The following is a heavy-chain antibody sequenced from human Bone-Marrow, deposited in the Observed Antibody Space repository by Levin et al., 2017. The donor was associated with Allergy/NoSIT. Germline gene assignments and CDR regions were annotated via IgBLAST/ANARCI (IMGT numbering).Heavy chain of an antibody. CDR3: AKDHDFWSGYCIHYFDY. D-gene: IGHD3-3*01. Sequence: LSLTCAASGFTFSSYAMSWVRQAPGKGLEWVSAISDSGGSTYYADSVKGRFTISRDNSKNTLYLQMNSLRAEDTAVYYCAKDHDFWSGYCIHYFDYWGQGTLVTVSS. V-gene: IGHV3-23*01. CDR1: GFTFSSYA. CDR2: ISDSGGST. J-gene: IGHJ4*02.